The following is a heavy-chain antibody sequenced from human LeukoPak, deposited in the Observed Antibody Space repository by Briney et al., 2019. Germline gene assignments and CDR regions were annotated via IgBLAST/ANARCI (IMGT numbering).Heavy chain of an antibody. Sequence: GGSLRLSCAASGFTFSSYGMHWVRQAPGKGLEWVAVIPYDGSNKYYADSVKGRFTISRDNSKNTLYLQMNSLRAEDTATYYCARNEGSQLRTGMSVWGQGTTVTVSS. CDR3: ARNEGSQLRTGMSV. CDR1: GFTFSSYG. D-gene: IGHD1-14*01. CDR2: IPYDGSNK. J-gene: IGHJ6*02. V-gene: IGHV3-30*03.